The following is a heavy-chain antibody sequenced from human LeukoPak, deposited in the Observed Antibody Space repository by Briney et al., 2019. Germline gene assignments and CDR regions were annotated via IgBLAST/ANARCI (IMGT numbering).Heavy chain of an antibody. Sequence: GSLRLSCAASGFTFSSYAMSWVRQAPGKGLEWIGSIYYGGSTYYNPSLKSRVTMSVDTSKNQFSLKLSSVTAADTAVYYCARHRYYYDSSGYYCVYYFDYWGQGTLVTVSS. D-gene: IGHD3-22*01. CDR3: ARHRYYYDSSGYYCVYYFDY. CDR1: GFTFSSYA. J-gene: IGHJ4*02. CDR2: IYYGGST. V-gene: IGHV4-39*01.